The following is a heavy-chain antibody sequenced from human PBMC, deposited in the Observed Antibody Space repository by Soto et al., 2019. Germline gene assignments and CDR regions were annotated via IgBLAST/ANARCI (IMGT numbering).Heavy chain of an antibody. Sequence: PGGSLRLSCAASGFTFDDYTMHWVRQAPGKGLEWVSLISWDGGSTYYADSVKGRFTISRDNSKNSLYLQMNSLRTEDTALYYCAKDANTRWADYDILTGYLDYWGQGTLVTVSS. CDR3: AKDANTRWADYDILTGYLDY. D-gene: IGHD3-9*01. CDR1: GFTFDDYT. J-gene: IGHJ4*02. CDR2: ISWDGGST. V-gene: IGHV3-43*01.